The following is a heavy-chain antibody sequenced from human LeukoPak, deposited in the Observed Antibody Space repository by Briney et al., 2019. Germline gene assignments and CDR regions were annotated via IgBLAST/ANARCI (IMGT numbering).Heavy chain of an antibody. J-gene: IGHJ4*02. V-gene: IGHV3-11*03. Sequence: GGSLRLSCAASGFTFSDYYMSWIRQAPGKGLEWVSYISSSSSYTNYADSVKGRFTISRDNAKNSLYLQMNSLRAEDTAVYYCARPLSYYYDSSGPQGYWGQGTLVTVSS. CDR2: ISSSSSYT. CDR1: GFTFSDYY. CDR3: ARPLSYYYDSSGPQGY. D-gene: IGHD3-22*01.